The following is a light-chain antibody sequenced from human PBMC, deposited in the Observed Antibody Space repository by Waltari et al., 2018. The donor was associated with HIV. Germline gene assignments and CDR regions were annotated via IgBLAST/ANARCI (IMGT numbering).Light chain of an antibody. V-gene: IGLV1-47*01. CDR1: SSNIGDNY. CDR2: RNY. J-gene: IGLJ3*02. CDR3: ASWDDSLRNWV. Sequence: QSVLTPPPSASGTPGPRVPISCSGSSSNIGDNYVSWYQQLPGTAPKLLIDRNYQRPSGVPDRFSGSKSGTSASLAISGLRSEDEGDFYCASWDDSLRNWVFGGGTKLTVL.